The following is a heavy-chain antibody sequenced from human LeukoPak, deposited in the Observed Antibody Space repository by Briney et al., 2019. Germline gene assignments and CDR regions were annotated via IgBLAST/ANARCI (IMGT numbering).Heavy chain of an antibody. CDR1: GLILRGYE. CDR3: ARKYYDSSGYYYFDY. J-gene: IGHJ4*02. D-gene: IGHD3-22*01. V-gene: IGHV3-48*03. Sequence: GGSLRLSWAASGLILRGYEMNWVRQAPGKGLEWVSYISSLGSARDYAESVKGRFTISRDDAKNSLYLQMNSLRAEDTAVYYCARKYYDSSGYYYFDYWGQGTLVTVSS. CDR2: ISSLGSAR.